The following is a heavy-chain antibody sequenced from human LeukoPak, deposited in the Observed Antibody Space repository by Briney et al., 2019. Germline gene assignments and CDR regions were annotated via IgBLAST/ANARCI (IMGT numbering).Heavy chain of an antibody. Sequence: GGSLRLSCAASGFAFDDYAMSWVRQAPGKGLVWVSRINSDGSSTSYADSVKGRFTISRDNAKNTLYLQMNSLRAEDTAVYYCARCSSSWYWYFDLWGRGTLVTVSS. CDR1: GFAFDDYA. J-gene: IGHJ2*01. CDR3: ARCSSSWYWYFDL. V-gene: IGHV3-74*01. CDR2: INSDGSST. D-gene: IGHD6-13*01.